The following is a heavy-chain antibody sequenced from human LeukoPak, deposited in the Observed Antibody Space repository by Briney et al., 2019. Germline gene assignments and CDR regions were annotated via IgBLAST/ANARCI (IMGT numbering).Heavy chain of an antibody. Sequence: PSETLSLTCTVSGGSISSYYWSWIRQPPGKGLEWIGFIYYSGSTNYNPSLKSRVTISVDTSKNQFSLKLSSVTAADTAVYYCARPSLDYGGIDAFDFWGHGTLVTVSS. CDR2: IYYSGST. CDR3: ARPSLDYGGIDAFDF. J-gene: IGHJ3*01. D-gene: IGHD4-23*01. CDR1: GGSISSYY. V-gene: IGHV4-59*08.